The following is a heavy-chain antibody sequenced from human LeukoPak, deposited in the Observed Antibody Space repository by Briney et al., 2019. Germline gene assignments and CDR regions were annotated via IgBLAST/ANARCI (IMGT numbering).Heavy chain of an antibody. CDR1: GFTFSSYS. J-gene: IGHJ5*02. CDR2: ISSASNTI. D-gene: IGHD3-10*01. Sequence: AESLRLSCAASGFTFSSYSMNWVRQAPGKGLEWVSYISSASNTIYYADSVKGRFTIYRDNGKNYLYLQMNSLRAEDTAMYYCARDGWFGDYNWFDPWGQGTLVTVSS. V-gene: IGHV3-48*01. CDR3: ARDGWFGDYNWFDP.